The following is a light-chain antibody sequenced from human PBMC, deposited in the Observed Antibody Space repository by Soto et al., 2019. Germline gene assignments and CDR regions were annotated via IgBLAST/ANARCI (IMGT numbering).Light chain of an antibody. CDR1: QSVSNY. J-gene: IGKJ5*01. V-gene: IGKV3-11*01. CDR2: DAS. CDR3: QQRSNCPLS. Sequence: EIVLTQSPATLSLSPGKRANLSCRASQSVSNYLAWYQQKPGQAPRLLIYDASNRATGIPARFSGSGSGTVFTLTPSSLVPEDFAVYYCQQRSNCPLSLGQGTRLEI.